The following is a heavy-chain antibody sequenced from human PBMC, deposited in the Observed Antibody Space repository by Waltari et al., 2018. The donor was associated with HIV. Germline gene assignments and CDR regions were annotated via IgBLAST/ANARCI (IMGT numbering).Heavy chain of an antibody. V-gene: IGHV7-4-1*02. J-gene: IGHJ2*01. CDR3: ARSTKKTVVTISYWWFDL. D-gene: IGHD3-3*01. CDR1: GYTFTSNA. CDR2: TNTTTRNP. Sequence: QVQLVQSGSELKKPGASVKVSCKASGYTFTSNAINWVRQAPGQGPEWMGWTNTTTRNPTYAQDFIGLVVYSLDTSVSTAFLQISSLKPEDTAVYYCARSTKKTVVTISYWWFDLWGRGTLVTVSS.